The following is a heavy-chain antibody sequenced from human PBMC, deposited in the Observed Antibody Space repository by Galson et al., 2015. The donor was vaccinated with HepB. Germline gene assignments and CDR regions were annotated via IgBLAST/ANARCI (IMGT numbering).Heavy chain of an antibody. J-gene: IGHJ6*02. CDR2: INAGNGNT. CDR1: GYTFTSYA. CDR3: ARDTGYSNYDYYHGMDV. V-gene: IGHV1-3*01. Sequence: SVKVSCKASGYTFTSYAMHWVRQAPGQRLEWMGWINAGNGNTKYSQKFQGRVTMTTDTSTSTAYMELRSLRSDDTAVYYCARDTGYSNYDYYHGMDVWGQGTTVTVSS. D-gene: IGHD4-11*01.